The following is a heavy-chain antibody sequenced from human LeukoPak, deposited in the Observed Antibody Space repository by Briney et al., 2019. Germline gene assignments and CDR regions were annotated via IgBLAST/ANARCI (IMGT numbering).Heavy chain of an antibody. D-gene: IGHD1-26*01. CDR1: GYSFREYW. CDR2: FYPDDSHT. CDR3: ARQVGYSGSYSDY. Sequence: GESLKISCKGSGYSFREYWIGWVGQLPAKGLEWMGIFYPDDSHTRYSPSFQGQVTISADNSINTAYLQWSSLKASDTAMYYCARQVGYSGSYSDYWGQGTLVTVSS. V-gene: IGHV5-51*01. J-gene: IGHJ4*02.